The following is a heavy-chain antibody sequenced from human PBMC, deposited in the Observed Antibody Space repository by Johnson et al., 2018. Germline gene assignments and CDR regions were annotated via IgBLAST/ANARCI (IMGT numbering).Heavy chain of an antibody. V-gene: IGHV3-21*01. J-gene: IGHJ6*02. CDR3: ARDQGPDGAGGGGSYYYGMGG. Sequence: VQLQESGGGLVKPGGSLRLSCAVSGFTFSSYSINWVRQAPGKGLEWVSFISSTSRYIYYADSVKGRFTISRDNAKNSLYLQMNSLRVEDTAVYYCARDQGPDGAGGGGSYYYGMGGWGQGTTVTVSS. CDR1: GFTFSSYS. D-gene: IGHD3-16*01. CDR2: ISSTSRYI.